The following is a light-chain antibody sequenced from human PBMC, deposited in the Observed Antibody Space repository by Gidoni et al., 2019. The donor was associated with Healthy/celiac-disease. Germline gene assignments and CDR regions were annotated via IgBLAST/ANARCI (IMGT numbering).Light chain of an antibody. CDR1: QSVSSN. CDR2: GAS. J-gene: IGKJ5*01. CDR3: QQYNNWPSIT. Sequence: ERVMTQDPATLSGSPGERATLSCRASQSVSSNLAWYQQKPGQAPRLLIYGASTRATGIPARFSGSGSGTEFTLTISSLQSEDFAVYYCQQYNNWPSITFGQGTRLEIK. V-gene: IGKV3-15*01.